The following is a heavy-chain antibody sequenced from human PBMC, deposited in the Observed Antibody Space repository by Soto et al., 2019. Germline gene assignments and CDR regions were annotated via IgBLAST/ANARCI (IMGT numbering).Heavy chain of an antibody. CDR3: ARYYDFRSAFYGMDV. D-gene: IGHD3-3*01. Sequence: QVQLQQWGAGLLNPSETLSLTCAVYGGSVSGYYWNWVRQPPGKGLEWIAEINHDGIINYNPSLMSRVTMSVDRSKNQFSLNLSSMTAADTAVYYCARYYDFRSAFYGMDVWGQGTTVTVSS. V-gene: IGHV4-34*01. CDR1: GGSVSGYY. J-gene: IGHJ6*02. CDR2: INHDGII.